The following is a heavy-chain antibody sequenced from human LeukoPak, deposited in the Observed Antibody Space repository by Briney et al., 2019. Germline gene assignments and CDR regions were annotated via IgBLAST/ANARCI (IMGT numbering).Heavy chain of an antibody. J-gene: IGHJ1*01. V-gene: IGHV1-24*01. Sequence: ASVKVSCKVSGYTLTELSMHWVRQAPGKGLEWMGGFDPEDGETIYAQKFQGRVTLTADKSTSTAYMELSSLRSEDTAIYYCALGDIVVVPAAIDEYFQHWGQGTLVTVSS. CDR1: GYTLTELS. CDR2: FDPEDGET. D-gene: IGHD2-2*01. CDR3: ALGDIVVVPAAIDEYFQH.